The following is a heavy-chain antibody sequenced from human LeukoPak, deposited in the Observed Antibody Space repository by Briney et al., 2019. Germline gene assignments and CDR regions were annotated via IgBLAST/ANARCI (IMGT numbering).Heavy chain of an antibody. CDR3: AKGAEWELGLSYFDY. Sequence: PGGSLRLSCAASGFIFSSYAMSWARQAPGKGLEWVSAISGSGGSTYYADSVKGRFTISRDNSKNTLYLQMNSLRAEDTAVYYCAKGAEWELGLSYFDYWGQGTLVTVSS. CDR2: ISGSGGST. D-gene: IGHD1-26*01. CDR1: GFIFSSYA. V-gene: IGHV3-23*01. J-gene: IGHJ4*02.